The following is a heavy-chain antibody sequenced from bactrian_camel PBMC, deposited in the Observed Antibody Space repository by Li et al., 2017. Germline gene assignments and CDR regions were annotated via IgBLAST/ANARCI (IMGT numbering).Heavy chain of an antibody. CDR1: GFTFSTASM. Sequence: HVQLVESGGGSVQAGESLRLSCVASGFTFSTASMMSWVRQAPGKELEWVSGMDTDGMTSYYQDSVKGRFTISRDNAKGTVYLQMNSLKSEDTALYYCAVRYGLGAKLGGYNYWGQGTQVTVS. CDR3: AVRYGLGAKLGGYNY. D-gene: IGHD3*01. V-gene: IGHV3S6*01. CDR2: MDTDGMTS. J-gene: IGHJ4*01.